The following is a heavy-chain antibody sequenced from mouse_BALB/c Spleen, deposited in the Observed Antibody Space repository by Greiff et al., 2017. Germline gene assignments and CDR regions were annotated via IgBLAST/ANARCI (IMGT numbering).Heavy chain of an antibody. CDR1: GFTFSSYT. V-gene: IGHV5-9*03. CDR3: ARSILLRYAMDY. D-gene: IGHD1-1*01. Sequence: EVMLVESGGGLVKPGGSLKLSCAASGFTFSSYTMSWVRQTPEKRLEWVATISSGGGNTYYPDSVKGRFTISRDNAKNNLYLQMSSLRSEDTALYYCARSILLRYAMDYWGQGTSVTVSS. J-gene: IGHJ4*01. CDR2: ISSGGGNT.